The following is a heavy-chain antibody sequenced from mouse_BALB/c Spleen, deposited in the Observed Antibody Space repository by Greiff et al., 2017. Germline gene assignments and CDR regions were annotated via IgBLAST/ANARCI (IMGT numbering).Heavy chain of an antibody. Sequence: QVQLKQSGAELAKPGASVKMSCKASGYTFTSYWMHWVKQRPGQGLEWIGYINPSTGYTEYNQKFKDKATLTADKSSSTAYMQLSSLTSEDSAVYYCAKSKTARATLDYWGQGTSVTVSS. CDR3: AKSKTARATLDY. CDR1: GYTFTSYW. D-gene: IGHD3-2*01. CDR2: INPSTGYT. V-gene: IGHV1-7*01. J-gene: IGHJ4*01.